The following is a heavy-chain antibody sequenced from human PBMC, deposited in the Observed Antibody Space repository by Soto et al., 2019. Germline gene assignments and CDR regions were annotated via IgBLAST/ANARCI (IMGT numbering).Heavy chain of an antibody. CDR3: ARGGQYMYGPDSIYY. V-gene: IGHV3-48*02. D-gene: IGHD3-22*01. CDR2: LSRAGSPI. CDR1: GFSLRSYS. Sequence: GGSLRLSCAASGFSLRSYSMNWVRQAPGKGLEWISFLSRAGSPIYYAASVRGRFTISRDSGRGSLFLQMDRLRDDDTAVYYCARGGQYMYGPDSIYYWGRGTMVTVYS. J-gene: IGHJ4*02.